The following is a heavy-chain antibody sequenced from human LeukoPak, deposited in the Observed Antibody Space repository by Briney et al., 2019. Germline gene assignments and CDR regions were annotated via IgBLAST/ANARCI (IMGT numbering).Heavy chain of an antibody. CDR2: INPNSGDT. Sequence: ASVRVSCKASGYSFTGNYIHWVRQAPGQGFEWMGWINPNSGDTNYPQKFQGRVTMTRDTSISTAYMELSRLRSDDTAVYYCARAYTIAASRRDMDVWGKGATVTVSS. D-gene: IGHD2-21*01. J-gene: IGHJ6*04. V-gene: IGHV1-2*02. CDR1: GYSFTGNY. CDR3: ARAYTIAASRRDMDV.